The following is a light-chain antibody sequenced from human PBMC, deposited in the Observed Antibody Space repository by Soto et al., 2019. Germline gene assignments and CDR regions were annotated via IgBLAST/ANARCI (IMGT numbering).Light chain of an antibody. CDR3: LQHSDYPFT. V-gene: IGKV1-17*01. CDR2: SAS. CDR1: QGIRDA. J-gene: IGKJ2*01. Sequence: DIQMPQSPSSLSASVGDRVTITCRASQGIRDALGWYQQKPGKVPKRLIYSASSLQNGVPSRFSGSGSETVVTLTISSRQPEDVATYFCLQHSDYPFTFGQGTRLEI.